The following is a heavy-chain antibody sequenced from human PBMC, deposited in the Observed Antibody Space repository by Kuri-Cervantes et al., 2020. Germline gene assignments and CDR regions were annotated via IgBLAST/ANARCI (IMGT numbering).Heavy chain of an antibody. CDR2: IYYSGST. V-gene: IGHV4-59*01. Sequence: SETLSLTCTVSGGSISSYYWSWIRQPPGKGLEWIEYIYYSGSTNYNPSLKSRVTISVDTSKNQFSLKLSSVTAADTAVYYCAREVVAPPSYYDILTGPEGAPGSGGFFDYWGQGTLVTVSS. D-gene: IGHD3-9*01. CDR3: AREVVAPPSYYDILTGPEGAPGSGGFFDY. CDR1: GGSISSYY. J-gene: IGHJ4*02.